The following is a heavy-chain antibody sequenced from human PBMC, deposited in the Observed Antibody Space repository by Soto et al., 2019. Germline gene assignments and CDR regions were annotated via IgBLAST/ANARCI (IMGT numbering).Heavy chain of an antibody. Sequence: GGSLRLSCAASGFTFSSYSMNWVRQAPGKGLEWVSSISSSSSYIYYADSVKGRFTISRDNAKNSLYLQMNSLRAEDTAVYYCARYSTPEAGIAAAGTHAFDIWGQGTMVTVSS. CDR2: ISSSSSYI. V-gene: IGHV3-21*01. D-gene: IGHD6-13*01. CDR1: GFTFSSYS. J-gene: IGHJ3*02. CDR3: ARYSTPEAGIAAAGTHAFDI.